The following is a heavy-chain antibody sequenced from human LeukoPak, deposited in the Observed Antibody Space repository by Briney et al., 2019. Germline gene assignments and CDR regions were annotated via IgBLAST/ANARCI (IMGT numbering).Heavy chain of an antibody. CDR2: ISSSGKTI. CDR3: ARDYGGEYFQH. J-gene: IGHJ1*01. D-gene: IGHD4-17*01. V-gene: IGHV3-48*03. Sequence: GESLKISCAASGFTFTNSEMNWVRQAPGKGLEWVSYISSSGKTIYYADSVKGRFTISRDNAKNSLYLQMNSLRAEDTAVYYCARDYGGEYFQHWGQGTLVTVSS. CDR1: GFTFTNSE.